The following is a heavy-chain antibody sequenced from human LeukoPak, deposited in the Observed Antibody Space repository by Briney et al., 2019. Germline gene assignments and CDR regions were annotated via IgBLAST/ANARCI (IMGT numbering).Heavy chain of an antibody. Sequence: GASVTVSCKASGYSFSDYAVQWVRRAPGQRVEWMGWINAGNGKTKYSQKFQDRVTITRDTSATTAYLDLSSLRSEDTAVYYCARARWTSTVTTYYLDYWGQGTLVTVSS. CDR1: GYSFSDYA. J-gene: IGHJ4*02. CDR3: ARARWTSTVTTYYLDY. CDR2: INAGNGKT. D-gene: IGHD4-17*01. V-gene: IGHV1-3*01.